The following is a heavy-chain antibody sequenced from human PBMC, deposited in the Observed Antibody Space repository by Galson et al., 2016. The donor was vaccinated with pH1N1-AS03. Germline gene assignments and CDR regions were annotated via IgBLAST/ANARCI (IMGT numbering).Heavy chain of an antibody. CDR3: PKLGWAHY. V-gene: IGHV3-23*01. J-gene: IGHJ4*02. D-gene: IGHD3-16*01. Sequence: SLRLSCAASGFIFSDYDVSWVRQAPGKGLEWVSAITGSGGSTNYADSVKGRFTISRDNSKNTLYLQLNSVRAEDTAVYYCPKLGWAHYWGQGTLVTVSS. CDR1: GFIFSDYD. CDR2: ITGSGGST.